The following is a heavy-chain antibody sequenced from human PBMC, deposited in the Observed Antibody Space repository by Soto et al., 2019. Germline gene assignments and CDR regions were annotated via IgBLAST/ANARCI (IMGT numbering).Heavy chain of an antibody. D-gene: IGHD4-4*01. J-gene: IGHJ4*02. CDR1: GFIFNDYY. Sequence: QVQLVESGGGLVKPGGSLRLSCAASGFIFNDYYMSWIRQAPGEGLEWVSSISGSSGSTNYADSVKGRVTISRDNAKNSLYLQMNSLRAEDTAVYYCARYAAEVTTFFDYWGQGTLVTVPS. CDR3: ARYAAEVTTFFDY. CDR2: ISGSSGST. V-gene: IGHV3-11*06.